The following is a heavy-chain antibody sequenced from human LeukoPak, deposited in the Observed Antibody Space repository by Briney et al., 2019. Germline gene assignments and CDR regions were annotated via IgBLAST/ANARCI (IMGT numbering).Heavy chain of an antibody. CDR2: ISSSSSYT. V-gene: IGHV3-11*05. Sequence: GGSLRLSCAASGFTFSSYAMSWVRQAPGKGLEWVSYISSSSSYTNYADSVKGRFTISRDNAKNSLYLQMNSLRAEDTAVYYCARVRKYSSGWYDAFDIWGQGTMVTVSS. D-gene: IGHD6-19*01. J-gene: IGHJ3*02. CDR1: GFTFSSYA. CDR3: ARVRKYSSGWYDAFDI.